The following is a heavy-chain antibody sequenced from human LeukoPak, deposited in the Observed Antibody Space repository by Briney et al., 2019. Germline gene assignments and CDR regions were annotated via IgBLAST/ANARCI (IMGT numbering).Heavy chain of an antibody. CDR1: GFTFDDYG. Sequence: PGGSLRLSCAASGFTFDDYGMSWVRQAPGKGLEWVSGINWNGGSTGYADSVKGRFTISRDNAKNSLYLQMNSLRAEDTALYYCARGWGSSSWYVGYYYYYYMDVWGKGTTVTVSS. CDR3: ARGWGSSSWYVGYYYYYYMDV. J-gene: IGHJ6*03. D-gene: IGHD6-13*01. CDR2: INWNGGST. V-gene: IGHV3-20*04.